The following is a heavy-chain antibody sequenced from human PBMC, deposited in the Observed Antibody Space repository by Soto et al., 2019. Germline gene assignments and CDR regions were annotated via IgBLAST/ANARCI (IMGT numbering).Heavy chain of an antibody. V-gene: IGHV3-72*01. D-gene: IGHD3-16*01. CDR2: TRNKVNSFSA. Sequence: EVQLMESGGGLVQPGGSLRLSCAASGFIFSDYYMDWVRQVPGKWLEWVGRTRNKVNSFSAEYAASVKGRFSIYRDASKDSMSLQMNSLKSYDTAVSYCARDTGGSYDYWGQGALVTVSS. CDR1: GFIFSDYY. CDR3: ARDTGGSYDY. J-gene: IGHJ4*02.